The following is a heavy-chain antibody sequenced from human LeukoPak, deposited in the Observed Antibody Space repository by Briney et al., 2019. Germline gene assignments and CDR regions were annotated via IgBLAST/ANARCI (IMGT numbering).Heavy chain of an antibody. CDR3: ARVLVRGVIHYYYYGMDV. V-gene: IGHV3-7*01. CDR1: RFTLSNYW. Sequence: GGSLRLSCAASRFTLSNYWMSWVRQAPGKGLEWVANIKQDGSETYYVDSVKGRFTISRDNAKNSLSLQMNSLRAEDTAVYYCARVLVRGVIHYYYYGMDVWGQGTTVTVSS. J-gene: IGHJ6*02. CDR2: IKQDGSET. D-gene: IGHD3-10*01.